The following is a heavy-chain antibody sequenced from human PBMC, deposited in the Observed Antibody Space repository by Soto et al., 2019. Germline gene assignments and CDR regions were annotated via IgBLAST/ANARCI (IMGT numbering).Heavy chain of an antibody. CDR3: ARARGVVIINRGYNWFDP. D-gene: IGHD3-3*01. J-gene: IGHJ5*02. CDR2: ISSSSSYI. Sequence: GSLRLSCAASGFTFSSYSMNWVRQAPGKGLEWVSSISSSSSYIYYADSVKGRFTISRDNAKNSLYLQMNSLRAEDTAVYYCARARGVVIINRGYNWFDPWGQGTLVTVSS. V-gene: IGHV3-21*01. CDR1: GFTFSSYS.